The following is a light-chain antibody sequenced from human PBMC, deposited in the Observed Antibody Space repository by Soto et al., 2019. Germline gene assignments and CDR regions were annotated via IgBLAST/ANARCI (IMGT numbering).Light chain of an antibody. CDR2: AAS. CDR3: QQSNSTPLT. Sequence: DIQMTQSPSSLSASVGDRVTITCRASQSISTHLNLLQQKPGKAPKLLIYAASTLQSGVPSRFSGSGSGTDFTLSISSLQPEDFATYYCQQSNSTPLTFGGGTKVEIK. CDR1: QSISTH. V-gene: IGKV1-39*01. J-gene: IGKJ4*01.